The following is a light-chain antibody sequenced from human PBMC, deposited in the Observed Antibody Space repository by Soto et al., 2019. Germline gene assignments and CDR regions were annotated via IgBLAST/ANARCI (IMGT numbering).Light chain of an antibody. CDR3: SSYTSTSTWV. CDR1: SSDLGGYKF. CDR2: DVN. V-gene: IGLV2-14*01. Sequence: QSVLTQPASVSGSPGQSITISCTGTSSDLGGYKFVSWLQQHPGKAPKSMIYDVNNRTPGVSNRFSGSKSGNTASLTISGLQAEDEAYYYCSSYTSTSTWVFGGGTKLTVL. J-gene: IGLJ3*02.